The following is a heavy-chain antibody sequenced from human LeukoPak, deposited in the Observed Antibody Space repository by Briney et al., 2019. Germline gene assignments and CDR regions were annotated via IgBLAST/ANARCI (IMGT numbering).Heavy chain of an antibody. CDR3: ARVTVSSSEVIFDY. J-gene: IGHJ4*02. V-gene: IGHV3-74*01. Sequence: GGSLRLSCAASGFTLSNYWMHWVRQAPGEGLVWVSRINGDGSTITYGDSVRGRFTISRDSARNTLYLQMNSLRAEDTAVYYCARVTVSSSEVIFDYWGQGSLVTVSS. D-gene: IGHD2-21*01. CDR2: INGDGSTI. CDR1: GFTLSNYW.